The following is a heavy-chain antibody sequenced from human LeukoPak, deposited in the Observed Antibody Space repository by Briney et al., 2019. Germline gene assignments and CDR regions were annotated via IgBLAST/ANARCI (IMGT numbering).Heavy chain of an antibody. V-gene: IGHV3-53*01. CDR1: GFIVSSNY. J-gene: IGHJ4*02. CDR3: ARGVSSGSNVDPFDS. D-gene: IGHD3-22*01. CDR2: MYSGGAT. Sequence: GGSLRLSCAASGFIVSSNYMSLVRQAPGKGLEWVSVMYSGGATHYGNSVQGRFTISRDSSKNTLYLQMNSLRAEDTAVYYCARGVSSGSNVDPFDSWGQGTPVIVSS.